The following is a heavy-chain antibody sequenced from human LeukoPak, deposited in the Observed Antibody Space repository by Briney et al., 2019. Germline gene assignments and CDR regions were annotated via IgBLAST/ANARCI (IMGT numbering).Heavy chain of an antibody. J-gene: IGHJ6*02. CDR3: ARVLDFWSGSTHYSYDTMDV. Sequence: GASVKVSCKASGYTFSSYGISWVRQAPGQGLEWMGWISGYNGNTNYAQKFQGRVTMTTDTSTSTAYMELSSLRSDDTAVYYCARVLDFWSGSTHYSYDTMDVWGQGTTVTVSS. CDR2: ISGYNGNT. CDR1: GYTFSSYG. D-gene: IGHD3-3*01. V-gene: IGHV1-18*01.